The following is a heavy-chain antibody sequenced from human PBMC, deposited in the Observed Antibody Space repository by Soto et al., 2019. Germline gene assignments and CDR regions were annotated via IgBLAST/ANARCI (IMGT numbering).Heavy chain of an antibody. CDR3: VHTVMVHTITGGHHFDY. CDR1: AFSLSTNGVG. Sequence: GSGPTLVNPTQTLTLTCTFSAFSLSTNGVGVGWIRQPPGKPLEWLAAIYWNEDKRYSRSLKSRLSITKDTSKNQVVLTMTTMGPVDTATYYCVHTVMVHTITGGHHFDYWGPGILVTVSS. D-gene: IGHD2-8*01. CDR2: IYWNEDK. V-gene: IGHV2-5*01. J-gene: IGHJ4*02.